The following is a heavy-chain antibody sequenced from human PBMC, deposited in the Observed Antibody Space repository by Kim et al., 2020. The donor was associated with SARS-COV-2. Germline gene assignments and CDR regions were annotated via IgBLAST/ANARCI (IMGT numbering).Heavy chain of an antibody. CDR1: GFSFSTYW. Sequence: GGSLRLSCAASGFSFSTYWMHWVRQAPGKGLVSVSRISKDGSSTDYADSVRGRFTISRDNAKNTLYLQMNSLRAEDTAVYYCVGHHGSQSYSTDHWGQGTLVTVSS. V-gene: IGHV3-74*01. J-gene: IGHJ4*02. D-gene: IGHD3-10*01. CDR3: VGHHGSQSYSTDH. CDR2: ISKDGSST.